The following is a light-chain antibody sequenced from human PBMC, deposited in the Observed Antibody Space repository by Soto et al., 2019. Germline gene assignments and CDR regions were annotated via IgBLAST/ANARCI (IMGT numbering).Light chain of an antibody. Sequence: QSVLTQSPSASGSPGQSITISCTGTSSDVGGYDYVSWYQLHPGKAPKLMVFEVSNRPSGVSYRFSGPKSGNTASLTISGLQAEDEADYFCSSYSISTAYLFGTGTKVTVL. CDR3: SSYSISTAYL. CDR2: EVS. CDR1: SSDVGGYDY. J-gene: IGLJ1*01. V-gene: IGLV2-14*01.